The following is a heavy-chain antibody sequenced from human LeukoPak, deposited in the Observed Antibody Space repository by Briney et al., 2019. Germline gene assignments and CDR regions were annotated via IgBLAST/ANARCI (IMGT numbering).Heavy chain of an antibody. V-gene: IGHV3-30*18. J-gene: IGHJ4*02. CDR3: AKTSLMVYATDFDY. D-gene: IGHD2-8*01. Sequence: PGGSLRLSCAASGFTFSSYGMHWVRQAPGKGLEWVAVISYDGSNKYYADSVKGRFTISRDNSKNTLYLQMNSLRAEDTAVYYCAKTSLMVYATDFDYWGQGTLVTVSS. CDR1: GFTFSSYG. CDR2: ISYDGSNK.